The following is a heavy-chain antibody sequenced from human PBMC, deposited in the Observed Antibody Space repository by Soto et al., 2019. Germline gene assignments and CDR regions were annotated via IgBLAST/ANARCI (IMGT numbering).Heavy chain of an antibody. CDR2: INAGNGNR. J-gene: IGHJ5*02. CDR3: ARGAPVVPAAISSWFDP. D-gene: IGHD2-2*02. Sequence: ASVKVSCKASGYTFTSYAMHWVRQAPGQRLEWMEWINAGNGNRKYSQKFQGRVTITRDTSASTAYMELSSLRSEDTAVYYCARGAPVVPAAISSWFDPWGQGTLVTVSS. CDR1: GYTFTSYA. V-gene: IGHV1-3*01.